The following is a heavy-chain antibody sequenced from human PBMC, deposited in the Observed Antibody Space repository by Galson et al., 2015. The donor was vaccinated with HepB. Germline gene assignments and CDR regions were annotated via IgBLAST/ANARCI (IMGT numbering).Heavy chain of an antibody. V-gene: IGHV3-48*01. Sequence: SLRLSCAASGFTFSTYTMNWVRQAPGKGLEWVSYISSTSSTIYYADSVKGRFTISRDNAKNSLYLQMNSLRAEDTAVYYCAKAPLRIAIFGVEKYYFDYWGQGTLVTVSS. CDR1: GFTFSTYT. CDR3: AKAPLRIAIFGVEKYYFDY. D-gene: IGHD3-3*01. J-gene: IGHJ4*02. CDR2: ISSTSSTI.